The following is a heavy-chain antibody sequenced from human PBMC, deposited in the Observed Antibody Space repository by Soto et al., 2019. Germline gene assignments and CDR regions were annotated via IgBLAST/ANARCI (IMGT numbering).Heavy chain of an antibody. D-gene: IGHD5-12*01. Sequence: ASVKVSCKVSGYTLTELSMHWVRQAPGKGLEWMGGFDPEDGETIYAQKFQGRVTMTEDTSTDTAYMELNSLRSEDTAVYYCATDLPGQYSGYDRRGYWGQGTLVTVSS. CDR1: GYTLTELS. J-gene: IGHJ4*02. CDR3: ATDLPGQYSGYDRRGY. CDR2: FDPEDGET. V-gene: IGHV1-24*01.